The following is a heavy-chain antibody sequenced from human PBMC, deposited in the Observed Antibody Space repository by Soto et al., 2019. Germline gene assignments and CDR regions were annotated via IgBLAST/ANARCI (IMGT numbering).Heavy chain of an antibody. J-gene: IGHJ6*02. D-gene: IGHD2-2*01. Sequence: GESLKISCKGSGYSFTSYWISWVRQMPGKGLEWMGRIDPSDSYTNYSPSFQGHVTISADKSISTAYLQWSSLKASDTAMYYCARRRRCSSTSCYSGYYYGMDVWGQGTTVTVSS. V-gene: IGHV5-10-1*01. CDR3: ARRRRCSSTSCYSGYYYGMDV. CDR1: GYSFTSYW. CDR2: IDPSDSYT.